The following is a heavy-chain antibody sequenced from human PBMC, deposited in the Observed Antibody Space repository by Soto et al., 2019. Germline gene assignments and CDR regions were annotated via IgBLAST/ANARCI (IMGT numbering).Heavy chain of an antibody. CDR1: GGSFSGYY. D-gene: IGHD4-17*01. CDR2: INHSGST. Sequence: QVQLQQWGAGLLKPSETLSLTCAVSGGSFSGYYWSWIRQPPGKGLEWIGEINHSGSTNYNPSLKSRVTISEDTSKKPFSLKLSSVTAADTAVYYCARETYGDNWFDPWGQGTLVIVSS. CDR3: ARETYGDNWFDP. J-gene: IGHJ5*02. V-gene: IGHV4-34*01.